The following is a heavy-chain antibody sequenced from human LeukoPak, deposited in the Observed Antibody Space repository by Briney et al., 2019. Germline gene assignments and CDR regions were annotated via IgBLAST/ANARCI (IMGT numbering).Heavy chain of an antibody. CDR3: TSRVIRAVGGGMDV. V-gene: IGHV4-4*02. Sequence: SETLSLTCAVSSGSLSSNKWWTWVRQPPGMGLEWIGEISDSGRTAYNPSLKSRVNIPIDKSKNQFSLKLTSVTAADTAMYYCTSRVIRAVGGGMDVWGKGTTVTVSS. J-gene: IGHJ6*04. CDR2: ISDSGRT. CDR1: SGSLSSNKW. D-gene: IGHD3-10*01.